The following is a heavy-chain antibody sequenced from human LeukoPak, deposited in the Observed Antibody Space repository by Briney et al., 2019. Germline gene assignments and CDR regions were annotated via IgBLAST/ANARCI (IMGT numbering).Heavy chain of an antibody. CDR1: GFTFSITY. CDR2: IYGGGDA. Sequence: TGGSLRLSCTASGFTFSITYMAWVRQAPGKGLEWVSVIYGGGDAYYADSVRGRFTISRDNSKSTLSLQMNSLRAEDTAVYYCARAGAAAAFDIWGQGTMVTVSS. CDR3: ARAGAAAAFDI. D-gene: IGHD6-13*01. V-gene: IGHV3-66*01. J-gene: IGHJ3*02.